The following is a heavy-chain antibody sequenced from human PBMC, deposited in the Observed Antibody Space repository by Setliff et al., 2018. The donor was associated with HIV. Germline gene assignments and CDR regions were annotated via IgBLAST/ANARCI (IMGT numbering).Heavy chain of an antibody. V-gene: IGHV4-39*07. D-gene: IGHD1-26*01. CDR3: ARSTVGAGASFP. J-gene: IGHJ5*02. CDR1: GGSISSTNYQ. Sequence: SETLSLTCTVSGGSISSTNYQWGWIRQPPGKGPEWIGCISHSGNTNFNPSLNSRVTISLDTSKNQFSLRLTSLTAADTAIYYCARSTVGAGASFPWGRGILVTVSS. CDR2: ISHSGNT.